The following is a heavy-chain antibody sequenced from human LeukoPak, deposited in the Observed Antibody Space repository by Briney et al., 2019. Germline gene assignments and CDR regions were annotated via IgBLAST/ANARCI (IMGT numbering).Heavy chain of an antibody. Sequence: PGGSLRLSCAASGFTFSSYEMNWVRQAPGKGLEWVSYITRSGDTIYYADSVKGRFTISRDNAKNSLYPQMNSLRAEDTAVYYCARDQPSSWYYFDHWGQGTLVTVSS. CDR3: ARDQPSSWYYFDH. CDR1: GFTFSSYE. CDR2: ITRSGDTI. D-gene: IGHD6-13*01. V-gene: IGHV3-48*03. J-gene: IGHJ4*02.